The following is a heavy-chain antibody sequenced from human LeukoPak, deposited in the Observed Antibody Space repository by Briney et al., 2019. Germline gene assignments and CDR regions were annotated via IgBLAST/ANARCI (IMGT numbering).Heavy chain of an antibody. D-gene: IGHD1-26*01. CDR2: INPSGGST. J-gene: IGHJ4*02. CDR3: SRAVRAGGFDY. Sequence: VASVKVSCKASGYTFISYYIHWVRQAPGQGLEWMGIINPSGGSTSYTHKFQGRVTMTRDTSTSTVYMELSSLRSEDTAVYYCSRAVRAGGFDYWGQGTLVTVSS. V-gene: IGHV1-46*01. CDR1: GYTFISYY.